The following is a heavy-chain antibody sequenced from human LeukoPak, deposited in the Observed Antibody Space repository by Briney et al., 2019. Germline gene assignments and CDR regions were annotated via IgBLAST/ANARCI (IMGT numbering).Heavy chain of an antibody. CDR1: GFTFSSSG. D-gene: IGHD2-15*01. V-gene: IGHV3-33*01. CDR3: ARAGGYCSGGSCYRGYSWFDP. Sequence: GGSLRLSCAASGFTFSSSGMQWVRQAPGKGLEWVAVILYNGSNKCYADSVKGRFTISRDNSKNTLYLQMNSLRVEDTAVYYCARAGGYCSGGSCYRGYSWFDPWGQGTLVTVSS. J-gene: IGHJ5*02. CDR2: ILYNGSNK.